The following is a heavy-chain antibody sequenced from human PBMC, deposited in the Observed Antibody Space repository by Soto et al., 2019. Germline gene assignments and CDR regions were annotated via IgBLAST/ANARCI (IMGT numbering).Heavy chain of an antibody. J-gene: IGHJ4*02. D-gene: IGHD3-22*01. CDR3: ARGDFYYYDSSGYYGYFDY. CDR2: IYYSGST. Sequence: PSETLSLTCTVSGGSSSSYYWSLIRQPPGKGLEWIGYIYYSGSTNYNPSLKSRVTISVDTSKNQFSLKLSSVTAADTAVYYCARGDFYYYDSSGYYGYFDYWGQGTLVTVSS. CDR1: GGSSSSYY. V-gene: IGHV4-59*01.